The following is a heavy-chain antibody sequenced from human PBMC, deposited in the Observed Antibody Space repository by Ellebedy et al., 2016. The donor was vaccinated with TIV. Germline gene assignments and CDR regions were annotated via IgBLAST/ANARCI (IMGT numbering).Heavy chain of an antibody. J-gene: IGHJ6*02. Sequence: SVKVSXXASGGTFSSYAISWVRQAPGQGLEWMRGIIPIFGTANYAQKFQGRVTITADESTSTAYMELSSLRSEDTAVYYCARGYSYGDLWGNYYYGMDVWGQGTTVTVSS. V-gene: IGHV1-69*13. CDR3: ARGYSYGDLWGNYYYGMDV. CDR2: IIPIFGTA. CDR1: GGTFSSYA. D-gene: IGHD5-18*01.